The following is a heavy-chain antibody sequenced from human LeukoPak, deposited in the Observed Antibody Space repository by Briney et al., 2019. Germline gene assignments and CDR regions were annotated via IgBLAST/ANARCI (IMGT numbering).Heavy chain of an antibody. CDR2: IFPSGGEI. J-gene: IGHJ5*02. Sequence: PGGSLRLSCAASGFTFSTFAMIWVRQPPGKGLEWVSSIFPSGGEIHYADSVRGRFTISRDNSKSTLSLQMNSLRAEDTAIYYCATYRQVLLPLESWDQGTLVTVSS. V-gene: IGHV3-23*01. CDR1: GFTFSTFA. CDR3: ATYRQVLLPLES. D-gene: IGHD2-8*02.